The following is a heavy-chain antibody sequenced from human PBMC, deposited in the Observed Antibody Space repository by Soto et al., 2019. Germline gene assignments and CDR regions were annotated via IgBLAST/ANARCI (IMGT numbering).Heavy chain of an antibody. J-gene: IGHJ5*02. CDR1: VGTFSRHA. CDR3: ARAAIRGSSWYFWVEP. CDR2: LIPLFGTT. D-gene: IGHD6-13*01. V-gene: IGHV1-69*01. Sequence: QVQLVQSGSEVKMPGSSVKVSGKTSVGTFSRHAINWVRQAPGQGLECMGGLIPLFGTTNYAQKFKGRVTISADGSPPTAYMDLSRLTSAGAAVDYCARAAIRGSSWYFWVEPWGQGTRVTVSS.